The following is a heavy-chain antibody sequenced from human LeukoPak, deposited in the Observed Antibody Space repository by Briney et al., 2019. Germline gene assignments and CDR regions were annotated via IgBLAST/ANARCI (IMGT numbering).Heavy chain of an antibody. CDR2: ISSSGSTI. J-gene: IGHJ6*03. CDR1: GFTFSSYE. D-gene: IGHD2-15*01. Sequence: GGSLRLSCAASGFTFSSYEMNWVRQAPGKGLEWVSYISSSGSTIYYADSVKGRFTISRDNAKNSLYLQMNSLRAEDTAVYYCARVPDMHMDVWGKGTTVTISS. V-gene: IGHV3-48*03. CDR3: ARVPDMHMDV.